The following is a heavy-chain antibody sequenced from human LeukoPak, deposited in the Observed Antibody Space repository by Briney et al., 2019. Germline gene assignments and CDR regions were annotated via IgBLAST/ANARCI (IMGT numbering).Heavy chain of an antibody. V-gene: IGHV3-21*01. CDR3: ARDCSSTSCYLHY. CDR1: GFTFSSYG. D-gene: IGHD2-2*01. CDR2: ISSSSSYI. Sequence: GGSLRLSCAASGFTFSSYGMNWVRQAPGKGLEWVSSISSSSSYIYYADSVKGRFTISRDNAKNSLYLQMNSLRAEDTAVYYCARDCSSTSCYLHYWGQGTLVTVSS. J-gene: IGHJ4*02.